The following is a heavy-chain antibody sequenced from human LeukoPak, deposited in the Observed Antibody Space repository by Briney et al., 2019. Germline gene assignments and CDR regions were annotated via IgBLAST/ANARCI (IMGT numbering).Heavy chain of an antibody. V-gene: IGHV1-46*01. Sequence: ASVKVSCRTSGYTFTTFYIHWVRQAPGQGLEWMGMVNPTSGVSIYAQKSQGRVTMTRDTSTSTVYMELSSLTSDDAAVYFCARERGYCSDSACYGSDYWGQGTLVTVSS. CDR3: ARERGYCSDSACYGSDY. CDR2: VNPTSGVS. J-gene: IGHJ4*02. CDR1: GYTFTTFY. D-gene: IGHD2-2*01.